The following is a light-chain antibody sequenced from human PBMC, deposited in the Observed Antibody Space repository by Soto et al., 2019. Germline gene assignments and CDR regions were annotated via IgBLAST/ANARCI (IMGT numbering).Light chain of an antibody. CDR1: QSVSSSY. V-gene: IGKV3-20*01. J-gene: IGKJ1*01. CDR3: QRYGSSPV. Sequence: EIVLTQSPGTLSLSPGERATLSCRASQSVSSSYLAWYQQKPGQAPRLLIYGASSRATGIPDSFSGSGSGTDFTLTISRLEPEDFAVYYCQRYGSSPVFGQGTKVEIK. CDR2: GAS.